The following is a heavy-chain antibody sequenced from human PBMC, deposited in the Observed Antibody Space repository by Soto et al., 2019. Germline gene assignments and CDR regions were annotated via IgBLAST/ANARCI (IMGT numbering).Heavy chain of an antibody. CDR2: INAGIGKA. V-gene: IGHV1-3*01. CDR1: GYTFTSYA. CDR3: ARLGGSVAAKLDP. D-gene: IGHD2-15*01. J-gene: IGHJ5*02. Sequence: ASVKVSCKASGYTFTSYAMNWVRQAPGQGLEWMGRINAGIGKAKYAQKFQGRVTITTDKSTSTAYMELSSLRSEDTAVYYCARLGGSVAAKLDPWGQGTLVTVSS.